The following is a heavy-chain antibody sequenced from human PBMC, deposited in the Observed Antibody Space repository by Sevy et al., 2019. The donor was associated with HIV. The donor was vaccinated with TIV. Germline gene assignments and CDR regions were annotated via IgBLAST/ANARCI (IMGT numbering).Heavy chain of an antibody. D-gene: IGHD4-17*01. CDR3: ARGSYGDYYFDY. CDR1: GGSISSYY. J-gene: IGHJ4*02. V-gene: IGHV4-59*01. CDR2: IYYSGST. Sequence: SETLSLTCTVSGGSISSYYWSWIRQPPGKGLEWIGYIYYSGSTNYNPSLKSRGTITVDTSKNQFSLKLSYVTAADTAVYYCARGSYGDYYFDYWGQGTLVTVSS.